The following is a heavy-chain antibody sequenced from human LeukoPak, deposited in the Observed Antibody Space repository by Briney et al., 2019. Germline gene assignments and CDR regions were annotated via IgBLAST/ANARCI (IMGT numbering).Heavy chain of an antibody. CDR1: GGSISSSPYY. CDR2: IYYSGTT. J-gene: IGHJ5*02. V-gene: IGHV4-39*07. CDR3: AKGAGGFSYYNWFDP. Sequence: SETLSLTCTVSGGSISSSPYYWGWIRQPPGKGLEWIGSIYYSGTTHYNPSLESRVTISVDTSKNQFSLKLASVAAADTAIYYCAKGAGGFSYYNWFDPWGQGTLVTVSS. D-gene: IGHD5-18*01.